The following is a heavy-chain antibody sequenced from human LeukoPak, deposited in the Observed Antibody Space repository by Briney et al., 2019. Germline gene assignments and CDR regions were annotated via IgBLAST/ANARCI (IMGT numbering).Heavy chain of an antibody. J-gene: IGHJ5*02. V-gene: IGHV3-66*01. D-gene: IGHD3-3*01. Sequence: GGSLRLSCAASGFTVSSNYMSWVRQAPGKGLEWVSVIYSGGSTYYADSVKGRFTISRDNSRNTLYLQMNSLRAEDTAVYYCARAVDFWSGYADPWGQGTLVTVSS. CDR3: ARAVDFWSGYADP. CDR1: GFTVSSNY. CDR2: IYSGGST.